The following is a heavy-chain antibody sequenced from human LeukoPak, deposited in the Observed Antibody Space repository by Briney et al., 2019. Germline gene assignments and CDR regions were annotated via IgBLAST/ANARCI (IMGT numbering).Heavy chain of an antibody. Sequence: SETLSLTCAVSGGSISSGGYSWSWIRQPPGKGLEWIGYIYYSGSTYYNPSLKSRVTISVDTSKNQLSLKLSSVTAADTAVYYCASSRSYYYDSSGYQSDAFDIWGQGTMVTVSS. D-gene: IGHD3-22*01. CDR1: GGSISSGGYS. CDR3: ASSRSYYYDSSGYQSDAFDI. J-gene: IGHJ3*02. V-gene: IGHV4-30-4*07. CDR2: IYYSGST.